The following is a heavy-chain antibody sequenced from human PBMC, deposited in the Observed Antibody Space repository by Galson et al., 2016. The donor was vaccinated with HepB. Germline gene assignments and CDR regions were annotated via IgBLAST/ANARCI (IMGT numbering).Heavy chain of an antibody. CDR2: IYYSGST. J-gene: IGHJ4*02. Sequence: ETLSLTCTVSGGSISSYYWSWIRQPPGKGLEWIGYIYYSGSTNYNPSLKSRVTISVDTSKNQFSLKLSSVTAADTAVYYCARYSSGYRPNFDYWGQGTLVTVSS. CDR3: ARYSSGYRPNFDY. CDR1: GGSISSYY. V-gene: IGHV4-59*08. D-gene: IGHD3-22*01.